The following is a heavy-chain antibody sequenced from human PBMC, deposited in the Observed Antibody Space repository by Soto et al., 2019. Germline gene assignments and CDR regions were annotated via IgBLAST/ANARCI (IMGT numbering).Heavy chain of an antibody. CDR3: ARGRNWFDP. V-gene: IGHV4-34*01. CDR1: GGSFSGYY. J-gene: IGHJ5*02. CDR2: INHSGST. Sequence: SETLSLTCAVYGGSFSGYYWSWIRQPPGKGLEWIGEINHSGSTNYNPSLKSRVTISVDTSKNQFSLKLSSVTAADTAVCYCARGRNWFDPWGQGTLVTVSS.